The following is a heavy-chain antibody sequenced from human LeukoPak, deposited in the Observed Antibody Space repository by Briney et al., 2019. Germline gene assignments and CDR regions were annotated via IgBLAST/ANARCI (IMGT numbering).Heavy chain of an antibody. D-gene: IGHD2-15*01. CDR2: IYYSGST. V-gene: IGHV4-59*01. CDR3: ARTPRWGCSGGSCYLDY. J-gene: IGHJ4*02. Sequence: SETLSLTCTVSGGSISSYYWSWIRQPPGKGPEWIGYIYYSGSTNYNPSLKSRVTISVDTSKNQFSLKLSSVTAADTAVYYCARTPRWGCSGGSCYLDYWGQGTLVTVSS. CDR1: GGSISSYY.